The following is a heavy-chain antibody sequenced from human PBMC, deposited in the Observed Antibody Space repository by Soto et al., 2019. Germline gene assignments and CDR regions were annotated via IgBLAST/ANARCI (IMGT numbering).Heavy chain of an antibody. CDR2: IIPIFGTA. Sequence: SVKVSCKASGGTFSSYAISWVRQAPGQGLGWMGGIIPIFGTANYAQKFQGRVTITADESTSTAYMELSSLRSEDTAVYYCARRTGYFANHHFDYWGQGTLVTVSS. V-gene: IGHV1-69*13. D-gene: IGHD3-9*01. J-gene: IGHJ4*02. CDR3: ARRTGYFANHHFDY. CDR1: GGTFSSYA.